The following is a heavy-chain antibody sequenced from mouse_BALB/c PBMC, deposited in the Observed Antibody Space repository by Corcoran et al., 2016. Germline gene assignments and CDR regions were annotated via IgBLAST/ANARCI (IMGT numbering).Heavy chain of an antibody. CDR2: IDPANGNT. Sequence: EVQLQQSGAELVKPGASVKLSCTASGFNIKDTYMHWVKQRPEQGLEWIGRIDPANGNTKYDPKFQGKATITADTSSNTAYLQLSSLTSEDTAVYYCARRGYGSQAWFAYWGQGTLVTVSA. V-gene: IGHV14-3*02. CDR3: ARRGYGSQAWFAY. J-gene: IGHJ3*01. CDR1: GFNIKDTY. D-gene: IGHD1-1*01.